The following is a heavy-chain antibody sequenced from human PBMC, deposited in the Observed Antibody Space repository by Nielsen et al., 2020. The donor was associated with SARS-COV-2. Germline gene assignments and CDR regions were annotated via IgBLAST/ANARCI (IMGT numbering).Heavy chain of an antibody. D-gene: IGHD3-10*01. CDR3: ARLREVQSGWFGELLGLYGMDV. CDR1: GYTFTSYA. Sequence: ASVKVSCKASGYTFTSYAMNWVRQAPGQGLEWMGWINTNTGNPTYAQGFTGRFVFSLDTSVSTAYLQISSLKAEDTAVYYCARLREVQSGWFGELLGLYGMDVWGQGTTVTVSS. V-gene: IGHV7-4-1*02. J-gene: IGHJ6*02. CDR2: INTNTGNP.